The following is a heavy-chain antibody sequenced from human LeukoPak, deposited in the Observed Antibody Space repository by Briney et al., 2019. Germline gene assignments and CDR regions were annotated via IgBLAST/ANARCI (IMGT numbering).Heavy chain of an antibody. CDR1: GFTFSSYA. J-gene: IGHJ4*02. D-gene: IGHD3-10*01. CDR2: ISYDGSNK. CDR3: ARTVRGLMVLDY. V-gene: IGHV3-30-3*01. Sequence: PGRSLRLSCAASGFTFSSYAIHWVRQAPGKGLEWVAVISYDGSNKYYTDSVKGRFTISRDNSKNTVFLQMNSLRVEDTAIYYCARTVRGLMVLDYWGQGTLSPSPQ.